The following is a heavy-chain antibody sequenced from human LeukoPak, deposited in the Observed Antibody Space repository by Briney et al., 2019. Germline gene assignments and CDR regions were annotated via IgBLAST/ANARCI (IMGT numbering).Heavy chain of an antibody. Sequence: GGSLRLSCAASGFTFSSYAMSWVRQAPGKGLEWVSAISGSGGSTYYADSVKGRFTISRDNSKNTLYLQMNSLRAEDTAVYYCARNPVPLLELRNWGQGTPVTVSS. D-gene: IGHD1-7*01. V-gene: IGHV3-23*01. CDR2: ISGSGGST. J-gene: IGHJ4*02. CDR3: ARNPVPLLELRN. CDR1: GFTFSSYA.